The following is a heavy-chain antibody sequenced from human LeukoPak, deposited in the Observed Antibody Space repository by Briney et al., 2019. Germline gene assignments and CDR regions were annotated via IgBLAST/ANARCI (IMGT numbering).Heavy chain of an antibody. D-gene: IGHD4-17*01. V-gene: IGHV3-53*01. CDR1: GFTVANDR. CDR2: VYGGGNT. Sequence: GGSLRLSCAASGFTVANDRMSWVRQAPGKGLEWVSTVYGGGNTAYADSVKGRFTISRDTSKNTLLLQMNSLRAEDTAVYYCAKGVYGDYSIDAFDIWGPGTMVTVSS. J-gene: IGHJ3*02. CDR3: AKGVYGDYSIDAFDI.